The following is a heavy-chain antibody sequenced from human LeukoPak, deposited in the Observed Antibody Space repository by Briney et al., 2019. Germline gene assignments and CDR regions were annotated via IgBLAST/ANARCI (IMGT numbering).Heavy chain of an antibody. D-gene: IGHD5-18*01. Sequence: ASVKVSCKASGYTFTSYYMHWVRQAPGQGLEWMGIINPSGGSTSYAQKFQGRVTMTRDMSTSTVYMELSSLRSEDTAVYYCARDLNRSPGYSYGYRQRQGLNYWGQGTLVTVSS. V-gene: IGHV1-46*01. CDR2: INPSGGST. J-gene: IGHJ4*02. CDR1: GYTFTSYY. CDR3: ARDLNRSPGYSYGYRQRQGLNY.